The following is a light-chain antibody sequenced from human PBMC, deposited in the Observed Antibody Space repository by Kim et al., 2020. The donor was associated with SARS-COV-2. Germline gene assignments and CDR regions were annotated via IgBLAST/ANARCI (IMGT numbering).Light chain of an antibody. Sequence: DIQMTQSPSSLSASVGDRVTITCQASRDIGNFLNWYQQKPGKPPNLLINDASKLESGVPSRFSGSGSGTDFTFTISSLQPEDIGTYYCQQYDNFLALTFGGGTKVDIK. CDR3: QQYDNFLALT. J-gene: IGKJ4*01. CDR1: RDIGNF. CDR2: DAS. V-gene: IGKV1-33*01.